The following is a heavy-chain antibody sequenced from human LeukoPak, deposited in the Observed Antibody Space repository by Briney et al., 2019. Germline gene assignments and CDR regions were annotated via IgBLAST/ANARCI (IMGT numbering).Heavy chain of an antibody. D-gene: IGHD3-9*01. CDR2: INWNSDIT. CDR3: SRGYDVLTGSFDY. V-gene: IGHV3-20*04. CDR1: GFTFDDFA. J-gene: IGHJ4*02. Sequence: RSGGSLRLSXAASGFTFDDFAMSWVRQAPGKGLEWVSGINWNSDITVYADSVKGRFTISRDNAKNSLDLQMNSLRDEDTALYYCSRGYDVLTGSFDYWGQGTLVTVSS.